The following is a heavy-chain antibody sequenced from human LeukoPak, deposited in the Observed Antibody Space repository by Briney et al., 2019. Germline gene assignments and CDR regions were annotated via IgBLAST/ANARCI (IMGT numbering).Heavy chain of an antibody. J-gene: IGHJ3*02. V-gene: IGHV3-7*01. CDR1: GFTFSSYW. Sequence: GGSLRLSCAASGFTFSSYWVSWVRQAPGKGLEWVANIKQDGSEKYYVDSVKGRFTISRDNAKNSLYLQMNSLRAEDTAVYYCARTVVTDAFDIWGQGTMVTVSS. D-gene: IGHD2-21*02. CDR3: ARTVVTDAFDI. CDR2: IKQDGSEK.